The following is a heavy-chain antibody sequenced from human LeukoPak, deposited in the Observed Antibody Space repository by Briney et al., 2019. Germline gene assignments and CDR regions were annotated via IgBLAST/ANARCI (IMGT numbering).Heavy chain of an antibody. V-gene: IGHV3-30*18. Sequence: PGGSLRLSCAASGFSFSSYGMHWVRQGPGKGLEWVAVISYDGSNKYYADSVKGRFTISRDNSKNTLYLQMNSLRAEDTALYYCAKDAVFGDYEWVFDYWGPGTLVTVSS. CDR1: GFSFSSYG. J-gene: IGHJ4*01. CDR3: AKDAVFGDYEWVFDY. D-gene: IGHD4-17*01. CDR2: ISYDGSNK.